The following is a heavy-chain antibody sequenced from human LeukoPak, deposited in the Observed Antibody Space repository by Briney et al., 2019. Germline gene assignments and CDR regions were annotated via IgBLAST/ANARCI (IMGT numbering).Heavy chain of an antibody. D-gene: IGHD3-10*01. CDR1: GFTFSTYS. V-gene: IGHV3-30*04. CDR3: VRDRGVTASGRFEF. CDR2: ISHDGNDK. Sequence: GGSLRLSCAASGFTFSTYSMHWVRQAPAKGLEWVSIISHDGNDKNYADPVKGRFTISRDNSKNNTMYLQMNTLRADDTALYFCVRDRGVTASGRFEFWGQGTLVTVS. J-gene: IGHJ4*02.